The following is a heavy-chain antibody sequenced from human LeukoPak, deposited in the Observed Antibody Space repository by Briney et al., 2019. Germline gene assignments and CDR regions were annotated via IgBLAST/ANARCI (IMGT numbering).Heavy chain of an antibody. V-gene: IGHV3-48*03. CDR2: ISSSGSTI. CDR1: GFTFSSYE. CDR3: ARRAGAYSHPYDY. J-gene: IGHJ4*02. D-gene: IGHD4/OR15-4a*01. Sequence: SWGSLRLSCAASGFTFSSYEMNWVRQAPGKGLEWVSYISSSGSTIYYADSVKGRFTISRDNAKNSLYLQMNSLRAEDTAVYYCARRAGAYSHPYDYWGQGTLVTVSS.